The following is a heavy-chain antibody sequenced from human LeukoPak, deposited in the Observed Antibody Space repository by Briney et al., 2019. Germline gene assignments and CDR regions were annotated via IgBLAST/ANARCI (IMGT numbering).Heavy chain of an antibody. J-gene: IGHJ2*01. CDR1: GGSFSAYY. CDR2: INHSGST. CDR3: ARHGRSGWSGNILNWYFDL. Sequence: PSETLSLTCAVYGGSFSAYYWSWIRQPPGKGLEWIGEINHSGSTNYNPSLKSRVTISVDTSKNQFSLNLSSVTAADTAVYYCARHGRSGWSGNILNWYFDLWGRGTLATVSS. D-gene: IGHD6-19*01. V-gene: IGHV4-34*01.